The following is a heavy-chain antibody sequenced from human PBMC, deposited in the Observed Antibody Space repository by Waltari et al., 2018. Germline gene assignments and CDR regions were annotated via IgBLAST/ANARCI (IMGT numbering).Heavy chain of an antibody. J-gene: IGHJ3*02. CDR1: GFTFISYW. V-gene: IGHV3-7*01. D-gene: IGHD3-9*01. CDR3: ARDLSELRYFDWLKGGAFDI. Sequence: EVQLVESGGGLVQPGGSLRLSCAASGFTFISYWMSWVRQAPGKGLEWVANIKQDGSEKYYVDSVKGRFTISRDNAKNSLYLQMNSLRAEDTAVYYCARDLSELRYFDWLKGGAFDIWGQGTMVTVSS. CDR2: IKQDGSEK.